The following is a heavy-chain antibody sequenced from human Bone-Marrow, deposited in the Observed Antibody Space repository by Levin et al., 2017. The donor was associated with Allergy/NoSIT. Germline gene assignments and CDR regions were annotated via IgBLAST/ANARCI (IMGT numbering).Heavy chain of an antibody. Sequence: GESLKISCKISGYTLTELSMHWVRQAPGKGLEWMGGFDPEDGETIYAQSFQGRVTMTEDTSIDTAYMELSSLTSEDTALYYCTTKRGRVGATIEFDSWGQGTLVRVS. CDR1: GYTLTELS. CDR3: TTKRGRVGATIEFDS. D-gene: IGHD1-26*01. V-gene: IGHV1-24*01. CDR2: FDPEDGET. J-gene: IGHJ4*02.